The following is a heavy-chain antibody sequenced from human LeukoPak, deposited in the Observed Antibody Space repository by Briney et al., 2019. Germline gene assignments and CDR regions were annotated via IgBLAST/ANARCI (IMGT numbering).Heavy chain of an antibody. CDR2: TYYRSEWYN. D-gene: IGHD6-19*01. V-gene: IGHV6-1*01. J-gene: IGHJ4*02. CDR1: GDSVSSNSAA. CDR3: ARRMPTSGWNGGSYDY. Sequence: SQTLSLTCAISGDSVSSNSAAWDWIRQSPSRGLEWLGRTYYRSEWYNDYAVSVKSRITINPDTSKNQFSLQLNSVTPEDTAVYDCARRMPTSGWNGGSYDYWGQGTLVTVSS.